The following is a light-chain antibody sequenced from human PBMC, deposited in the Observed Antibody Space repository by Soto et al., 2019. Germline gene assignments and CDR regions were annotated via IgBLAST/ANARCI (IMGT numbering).Light chain of an antibody. CDR2: GAS. CDR3: QQYNNWPPLT. J-gene: IGKJ4*01. Sequence: EIVMTQSPATLSVSPGERATLSCRASQSVGNSLAWYQQKPGQAPRLLIYGASTRATGIPARFSGSGSGTEFTLTVSSLPSEDFAVYYCQQYNNWPPLTFGGGTKVEVK. CDR1: QSVGNS. V-gene: IGKV3-15*01.